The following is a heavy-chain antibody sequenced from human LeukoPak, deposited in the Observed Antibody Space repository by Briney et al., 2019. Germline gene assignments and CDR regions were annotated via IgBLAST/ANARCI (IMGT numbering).Heavy chain of an antibody. J-gene: IGHJ4*02. D-gene: IGHD3-3*01. V-gene: IGHV4-59*01. Sequence: SETLSLTCTVSGHSISSYYWSWIRQPPGKGLEWIGYIYYSGSTNYNPSLKSRVTISVDTSKNQFSLKLSSVTAADTAVYYCARGDYDFWSGYYTSGFDYWGQGTLVTVSS. CDR3: ARGDYDFWSGYYTSGFDY. CDR1: GHSISSYY. CDR2: IYYSGST.